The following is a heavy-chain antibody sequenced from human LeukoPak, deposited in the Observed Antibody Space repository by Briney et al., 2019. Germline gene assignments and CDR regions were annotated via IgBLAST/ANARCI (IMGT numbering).Heavy chain of an antibody. CDR3: ARKGRSSSFDY. J-gene: IGHJ4*02. Sequence: SETLSLTCAVSGYSISSGYQWAWIRQPPGKGLEWLGSIHYSGTTYYKASLKSRVTISVDTPQNQFSLKLTSVTAADTAVYYCARKGRSSSFDYWGQGTLITVSS. V-gene: IGHV4-38-2*01. CDR1: GYSISSGYQ. CDR2: IHYSGTT. D-gene: IGHD6-13*01.